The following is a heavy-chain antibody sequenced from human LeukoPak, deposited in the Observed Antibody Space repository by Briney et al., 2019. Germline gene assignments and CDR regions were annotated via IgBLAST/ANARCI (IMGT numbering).Heavy chain of an antibody. CDR3: AGDEGWTFDI. CDR1: GFSFSTHW. J-gene: IGHJ3*02. CDR2: IKQDGSDK. Sequence: GGSLRLSCAASGFSFSTHWMSWFRQAPGKGLEWVALIKQDGSDKHYVDSVRGRFTISRDNAKNSLYLQMNSLRADDTAVYYCAGDEGWTFDIWGQGTKVTVSS. D-gene: IGHD5-24*01. V-gene: IGHV3-7*01.